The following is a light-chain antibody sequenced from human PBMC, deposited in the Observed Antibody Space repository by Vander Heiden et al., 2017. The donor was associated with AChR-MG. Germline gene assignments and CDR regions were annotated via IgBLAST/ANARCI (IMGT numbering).Light chain of an antibody. CDR3: AARNDRRKAVL. CDR2: NDH. V-gene: IGLV1-44*01. Sequence: QSVPTQPPSASGTPGHRVTISCSGSHSNIGSNVVRWHQQLPGTAPNLLICNDHQRPSGVPDRFAGSKAGTAASLTINGLQADDDADYYCAARNDRRKAVLFGGGTKLTVV. J-gene: IGLJ2*01. CDR1: HSNIGSNV.